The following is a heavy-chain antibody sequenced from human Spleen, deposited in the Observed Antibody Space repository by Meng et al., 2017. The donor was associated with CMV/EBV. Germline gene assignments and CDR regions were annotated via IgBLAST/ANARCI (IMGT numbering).Heavy chain of an antibody. J-gene: IGHJ6*02. CDR1: GLTLSSHR. CDR3: ARDRRYCTSTICYHPYAMDV. D-gene: IGHD2-2*01. CDR2: ISSSGSTI. Sequence: GESLKSSCAASGLTLSSHRLKCVRRAPGKGLECVSYISSSGSTIYYADSVKGRFTISRDNAKNSLYLQMNSLRAEDTALYYSARDRRYCTSTICYHPYAMDVWGQGTTVTVSS. V-gene: IGHV3-48*04.